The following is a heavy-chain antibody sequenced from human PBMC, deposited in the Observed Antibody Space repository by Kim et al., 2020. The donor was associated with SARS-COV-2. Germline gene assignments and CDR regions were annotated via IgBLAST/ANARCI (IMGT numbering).Heavy chain of an antibody. CDR2: ISWNSGSI. CDR1: GFTFDDYA. J-gene: IGHJ6*01. Sequence: GGSLRLSCAASGFTFDDYAMHWVRQAPGKGLEWVSGISWNSGSIGYADSVKGRFTISRDNAKNSLYLQMNSLRAEDTALYYCAKDMSSRGWYFPYYYYYG. CDR3: AKDMSSRGWYFPYYYYYG. D-gene: IGHD6-19*01. V-gene: IGHV3-9*01.